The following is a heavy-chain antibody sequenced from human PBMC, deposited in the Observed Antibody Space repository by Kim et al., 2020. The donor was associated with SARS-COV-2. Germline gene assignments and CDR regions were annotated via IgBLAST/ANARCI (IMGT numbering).Heavy chain of an antibody. J-gene: IGHJ6*02. Sequence: SQTLSLTCAISGDSVSSNSAAWNWIRQSPSRGLEWLGRTYYRSKWYNDYAVSVKSRITINPDTSKNQFSLQLNSVTPEDTAVYYCARDQDIAVAGVLVRCGMDVGGQGTTVTVSS. D-gene: IGHD6-19*01. V-gene: IGHV6-1*01. CDR1: GDSVSSNSAA. CDR3: ARDQDIAVAGVLVRCGMDV. CDR2: TYYRSKWYN.